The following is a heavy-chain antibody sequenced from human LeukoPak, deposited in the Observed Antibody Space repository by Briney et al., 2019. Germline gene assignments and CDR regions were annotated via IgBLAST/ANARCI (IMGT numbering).Heavy chain of an antibody. Sequence: GGSLRLSCAASGFTFSSYAMHWVRQAPGKGLEYVSAISSNGGSTYYANSVKGRFTISRDNSKNTRYLQMGSLRDEDMAVYYCARGSGTFGGVIVPLFDPWGQGTLVTVSS. V-gene: IGHV3-64*01. D-gene: IGHD3-16*02. J-gene: IGHJ5*02. CDR2: ISSNGGST. CDR1: GFTFSSYA. CDR3: ARGSGTFGGVIVPLFDP.